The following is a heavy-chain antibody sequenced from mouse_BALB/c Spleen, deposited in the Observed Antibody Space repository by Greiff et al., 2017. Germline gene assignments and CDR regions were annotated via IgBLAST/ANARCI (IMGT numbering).Heavy chain of an antibody. J-gene: IGHJ3*01. CDR3: ARGATATSAWFAY. Sequence: VHVKQSGAEPVKPGASVKLSCTASGFNIKDTYMHWVKQRPEQGLEWIGRIDPANGNTKYDPKFQGKATITADTSSNTAYLQLSSLTSEDTAVYYCARGATATSAWFAYWGQGTLVTVSA. D-gene: IGHD1-2*01. CDR1: GFNIKDTY. V-gene: IGHV14-3*02. CDR2: IDPANGNT.